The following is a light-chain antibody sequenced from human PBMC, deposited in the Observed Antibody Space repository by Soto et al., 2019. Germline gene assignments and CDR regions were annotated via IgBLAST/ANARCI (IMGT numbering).Light chain of an antibody. Sequence: DIQLTQSPSSVSASVGDRVTITCRASQAISTWLAWYQQKPGKAPKLLIYAASNLQTGVPSRFRGSESGTNYTSTISSLQPEAFATYDCQQANSFPRTFGQGTKVEIK. V-gene: IGKV1D-12*01. CDR3: QQANSFPRT. CDR1: QAISTW. CDR2: AAS. J-gene: IGKJ1*01.